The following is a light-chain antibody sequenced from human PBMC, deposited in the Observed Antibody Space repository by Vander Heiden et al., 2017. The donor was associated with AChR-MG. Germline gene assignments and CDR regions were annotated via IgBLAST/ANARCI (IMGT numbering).Light chain of an antibody. CDR3: NTNTSSRHVV. V-gene: IGLV2-14*01. J-gene: IGLJ2*01. CDR2: EVS. CDR1: SSDVGGYNY. Sequence: QSALTQPASVSGSPGQSLTISCTGTSSDVGGYNYVSWYQRHPAHAPKLMVFEVSPRPSGVSYRFSGSKTGTTPTLTVSGLQDEDEDDYYCNTNTSSRHVVFGGGTKLTVL.